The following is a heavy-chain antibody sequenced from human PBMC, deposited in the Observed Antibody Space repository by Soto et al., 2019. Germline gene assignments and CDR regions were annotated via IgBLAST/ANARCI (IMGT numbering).Heavy chain of an antibody. D-gene: IGHD1-7*01. V-gene: IGHV4-59*03. Sequence: SKTLSLTCTVSGGSISGSYWSWIRQTPGKVLEWVGYIHYSGSTNYNPSLKSRVTISIDTSKSQFSLNLNSMTAADTAVYYCAGYNWNYYFDPWGQGTLVTVSS. CDR1: GGSISGSY. CDR2: IHYSGST. J-gene: IGHJ5*02. CDR3: AGYNWNYYFDP.